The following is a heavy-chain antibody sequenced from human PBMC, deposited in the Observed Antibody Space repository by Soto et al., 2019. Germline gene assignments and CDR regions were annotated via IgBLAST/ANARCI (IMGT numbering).Heavy chain of an antibody. CDR2: ISSSSSYI. CDR3: AGVQGDYYGSGPSDY. Sequence: EVQLVESGGGLVKPGGSLRLSCAASGFTFSSYSMNWVRQAPGKGLEWVSSISSSSSYIYYADSVKGRFTISRDNAKNSLYLQMNSLRAEDTAVYYCAGVQGDYYGSGPSDYWVEGTLVTVSS. J-gene: IGHJ4*02. D-gene: IGHD3-10*01. CDR1: GFTFSSYS. V-gene: IGHV3-21*01.